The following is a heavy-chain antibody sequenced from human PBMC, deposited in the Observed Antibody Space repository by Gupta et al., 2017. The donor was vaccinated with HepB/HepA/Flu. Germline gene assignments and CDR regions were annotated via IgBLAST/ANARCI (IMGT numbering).Heavy chain of an antibody. Sequence: QVQLQQWGAGLLKPSETLSLTCAVYGGSFSGYYWSWIRQPPGKGLEWIGEINHSGSTNYNPSLKSRVTISVDTSKNQFSLKLSSVTAADTAVYYCARVCGYYGSGSYYLDYWGQGTLVTVSS. CDR2: INHSGST. V-gene: IGHV4-34*01. D-gene: IGHD3-10*01. J-gene: IGHJ4*02. CDR3: ARVCGYYGSGSYYLDY. CDR1: GGSFSGYY.